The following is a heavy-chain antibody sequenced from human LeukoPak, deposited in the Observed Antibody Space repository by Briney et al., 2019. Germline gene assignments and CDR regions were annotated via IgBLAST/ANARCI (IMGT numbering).Heavy chain of an antibody. J-gene: IGHJ4*02. CDR1: GFTLSGHA. Sequence: GGSLRLSCEASGFTLSGHAMNWVRQVAGKGLEWLSHISASGSAIYYTDSVQGRFIISRDVAKNSLHLHMRSLRDEDTAVYYCARDLTGLDCWGQGTLVTVSS. V-gene: IGHV3-48*02. CDR2: ISASGSAI. D-gene: IGHD3-9*01. CDR3: ARDLTGLDC.